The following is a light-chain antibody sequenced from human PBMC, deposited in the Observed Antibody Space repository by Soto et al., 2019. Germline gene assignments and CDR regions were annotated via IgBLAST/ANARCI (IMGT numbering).Light chain of an antibody. J-gene: IGKJ1*01. CDR3: QQYGSSPRT. V-gene: IGKV3-20*01. Sequence: IVLTQSPGTLSLSQGERATLSCRASQIVSGSYLAWYRHKPGQAPRLLIYATSRRPTGIPDRFRGSGSGTDFTLTISKLEPEDFAVYFCQQYGSSPRTFGQGTKVDIK. CDR1: QIVSGSY. CDR2: ATS.